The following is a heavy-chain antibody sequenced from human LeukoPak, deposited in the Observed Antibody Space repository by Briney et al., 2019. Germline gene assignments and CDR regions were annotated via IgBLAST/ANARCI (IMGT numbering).Heavy chain of an antibody. D-gene: IGHD4-17*01. CDR1: GFMLSSYW. Sequence: PGGSLRLSRAASGFMLSSYWMSWVRQAPGKGLECVANIKHDGSEKYYVDSVKGRFTISRDNAKNSLYLQMNSLRAEDTAVYYCAKAAMGRTVTTADMDVWGKGTTVTISS. CDR2: IKHDGSEK. J-gene: IGHJ6*03. CDR3: AKAAMGRTVTTADMDV. V-gene: IGHV3-7*03.